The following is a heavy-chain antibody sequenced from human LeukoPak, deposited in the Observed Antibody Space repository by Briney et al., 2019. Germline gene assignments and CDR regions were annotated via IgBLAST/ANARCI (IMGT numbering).Heavy chain of an antibody. CDR3: ARHRIGGVIVIDDAFDI. J-gene: IGHJ3*02. Sequence: PSETLSLTCTVSGGSINSGSYYWDWIRQPPGKGLEWIGAIYHNGNTYYNPSLKSRVTISIDTSKNQFSLKLSSVTAADTAVYYCARHRIGGVIVIDDAFDIWGQGTMVTVSS. D-gene: IGHD3-16*02. CDR2: IYHNGNT. CDR1: GGSINSGSYY. V-gene: IGHV4-39*01.